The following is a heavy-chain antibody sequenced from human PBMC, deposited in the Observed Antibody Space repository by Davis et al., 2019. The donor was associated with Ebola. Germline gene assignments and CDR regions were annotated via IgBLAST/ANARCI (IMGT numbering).Heavy chain of an antibody. CDR1: GFTFSSYW. CDR2: ISSSSSYI. CDR3: ARDKSAEGELGYCSSTSCHMDV. Sequence: PGGSLRLSCAASGFTFSSYWMSWVRQAPGKGLEWVSSISSSSSYIYYADSVKGRFTISRDNAKNSLYLQMNSLRAEDTAVYYCARDKSAEGELGYCSSTSCHMDVWGKGTTVTVSS. D-gene: IGHD2-2*01. V-gene: IGHV3-21*01. J-gene: IGHJ6*03.